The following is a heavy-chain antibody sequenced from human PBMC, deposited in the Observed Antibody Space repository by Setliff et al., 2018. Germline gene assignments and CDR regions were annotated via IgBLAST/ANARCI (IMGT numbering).Heavy chain of an antibody. Sequence: PGGSLRLSCEVSGFIVSNNEMSWVRQAPGKGLEWVSVTYSSGATNYADSVKGRFIISRDDSRNTLYLQMNSLRGEDTAVYYCRLWFEETMRDYWGQGTLVTVSS. CDR2: TYSSGAT. CDR3: RLWFEETMRDY. J-gene: IGHJ4*02. D-gene: IGHD3-10*01. CDR1: GFIVSNNE. V-gene: IGHV3-53*01.